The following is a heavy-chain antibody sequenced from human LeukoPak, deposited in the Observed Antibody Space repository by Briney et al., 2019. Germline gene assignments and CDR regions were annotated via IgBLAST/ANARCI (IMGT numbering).Heavy chain of an antibody. Sequence: GGSLRHSCAASGFSFSNYGMHWVRQAPGEGLGWGSGISSSGGSTYYADSVKGRFTISRDNSKNTLYLQMNSLRAEDTAVYYCAKSWGGYFDSSGYGPDYWGQGTLVTVSS. CDR3: AKSWGGYFDSSGYGPDY. J-gene: IGHJ4*02. CDR2: ISSSGGST. V-gene: IGHV3-23*01. D-gene: IGHD3-22*01. CDR1: GFSFSNYG.